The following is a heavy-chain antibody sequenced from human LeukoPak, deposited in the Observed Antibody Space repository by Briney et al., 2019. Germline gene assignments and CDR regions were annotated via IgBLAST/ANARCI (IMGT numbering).Heavy chain of an antibody. Sequence: PSETLSLTCAVSGGSFSGYYWTWIRQPPGKGLEWIGEINHSGNANYNPSLKSRVTISLDMSENHFSLKLTSVTAADTAVYYCARGRGYYYGSGSYYAVDYWGQGTLVTVSS. D-gene: IGHD3-10*01. CDR3: ARGRGYYYGSGSYYAVDY. CDR1: GGSFSGYY. CDR2: INHSGNA. V-gene: IGHV4-34*01. J-gene: IGHJ4*02.